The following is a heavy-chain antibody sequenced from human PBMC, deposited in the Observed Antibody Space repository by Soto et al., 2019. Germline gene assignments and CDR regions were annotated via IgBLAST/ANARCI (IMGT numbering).Heavy chain of an antibody. D-gene: IGHD5-18*01. CDR1: GGTFSSYT. CDR2: IIPVLGIA. Sequence: SVKVSCKASGGTFSSYTISWVRQAPGQGLKWMGRIIPVLGIANYAQKFQGRVTITADKSTSTAYMELSSLRSEDTAVYYCAAEDTAMVYSYGVLGYWGQGTLVTVSS. CDR3: AAEDTAMVYSYGVLGY. V-gene: IGHV1-69*02. J-gene: IGHJ4*02.